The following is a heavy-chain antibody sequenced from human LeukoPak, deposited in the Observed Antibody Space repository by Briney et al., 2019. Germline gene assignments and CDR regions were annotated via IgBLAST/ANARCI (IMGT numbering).Heavy chain of an antibody. J-gene: IGHJ6*02. CDR1: GFTFSSYG. D-gene: IGHD6-6*01. CDR2: IWYDGSNK. V-gene: IGHV3-33*01. CDR3: ASSPIAARPYYYYGMDV. Sequence: PGRSLRLSCAASGFTFSSYGMHWVRQAPGKGLEWVAVIWYDGSNKYYADSVKGRFTISRDNSKNTLYLQMNSLRAEDTAVYYCASSPIAARPYYYYGMDVWGQGTTVTVSS.